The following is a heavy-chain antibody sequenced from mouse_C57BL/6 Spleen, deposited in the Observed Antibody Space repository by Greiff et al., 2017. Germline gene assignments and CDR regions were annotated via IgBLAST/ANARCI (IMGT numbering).Heavy chain of an antibody. J-gene: IGHJ1*03. CDR3: ARSFSTTVVATRYFDV. D-gene: IGHD1-1*01. CDR1: GYTFTSYW. Sequence: QVQLQQPGAELVRPGSSVKLSCKASGYTFTSYWMHWVKQRPIQGLEWIGNIDPSDSETHYNQKFKDKATLTVDKSSSTAYMQLSSLTSEDSAVYYCARSFSTTVVATRYFDVWGTGTTVTVSS. CDR2: IDPSDSET. V-gene: IGHV1-52*01.